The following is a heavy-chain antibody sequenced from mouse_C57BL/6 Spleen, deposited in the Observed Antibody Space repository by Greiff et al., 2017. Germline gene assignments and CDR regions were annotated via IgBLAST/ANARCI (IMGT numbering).Heavy chain of an antibody. J-gene: IGHJ2*01. Sequence: EVMLVESGGGLVKPGGSLKLSCAASGFTFSSYAMSWVRQTPEKRLEWVATISDGGSYTYYPDTVKGRFTISSDNAKNNLYLQMSHLKSEETAMYYCARDDDGSHFDYWGQGTTLTVSS. V-gene: IGHV5-4*01. CDR3: ARDDDGSHFDY. CDR2: ISDGGSYT. CDR1: GFTFSSYA. D-gene: IGHD2-3*01.